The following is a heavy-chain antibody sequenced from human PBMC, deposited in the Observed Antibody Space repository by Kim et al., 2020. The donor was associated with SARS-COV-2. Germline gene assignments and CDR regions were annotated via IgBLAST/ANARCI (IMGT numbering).Heavy chain of an antibody. J-gene: IGHJ5*02. D-gene: IGHD4-4*01. Sequence: KSRVTISVDTSKNQFSLKLSSVTAADTAVYYCARVVMRNTVTHGHNWFDPWGQGTLVTVSS. CDR3: ARVVMRNTVTHGHNWFDP. V-gene: IGHV4-31*02.